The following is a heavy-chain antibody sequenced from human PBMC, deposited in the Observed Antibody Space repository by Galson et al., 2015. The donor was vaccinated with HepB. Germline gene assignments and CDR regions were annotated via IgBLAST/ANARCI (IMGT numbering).Heavy chain of an antibody. CDR2: INPSGGST. D-gene: IGHD6-13*01. CDR1: GYTFTSYY. J-gene: IGHJ6*02. V-gene: IGHV1-46*03. CDR3: ARVLIAAAGNYYYYYGMDV. Sequence: SVKVSCKASGYTFTSYYMHWVRQAPGQGLEWMGIINPSGGSTSYAQKFQGRVTMTRDTSTSTVYMELSSLRSEDTAVYYCARVLIAAAGNYYYYYGMDVWGQGTTVTVSS.